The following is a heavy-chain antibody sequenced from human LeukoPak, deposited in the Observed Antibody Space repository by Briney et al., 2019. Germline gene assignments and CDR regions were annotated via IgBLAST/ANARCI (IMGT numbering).Heavy chain of an antibody. J-gene: IGHJ4*02. CDR1: GGSFSGYY. CDR2: INHSGST. Sequence: PSETLSLTCAVYGGSFSGYYWSWIRQPPGKGLEWIGEINHSGSTNYNPSLKSRVTISVDTSKNQFSLKLSSVTAADTAVYYCARTGYSSSWYPRPPGYWGQGTLVTVSS. D-gene: IGHD6-13*01. V-gene: IGHV4-34*01. CDR3: ARTGYSSSWYPRPPGY.